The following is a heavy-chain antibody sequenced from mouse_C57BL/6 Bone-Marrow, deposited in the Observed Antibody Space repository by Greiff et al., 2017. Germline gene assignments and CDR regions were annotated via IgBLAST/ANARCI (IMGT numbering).Heavy chain of an antibody. D-gene: IGHD1-1*01. CDR2: IDPENGDT. Sequence: EVQLQQSGAELVRPGASVKLSCTASGFNIKDDHMHWVKQRPEQGLEWIGWIDPENGDTEYASKFQGKATITADTSSNTAYLQLSSLTSEDTAVYYCTTGEFRITTVGDYWGQGTTLTVSS. CDR3: TTGEFRITTVGDY. CDR1: GFNIKDDH. J-gene: IGHJ2*01. V-gene: IGHV14-4*01.